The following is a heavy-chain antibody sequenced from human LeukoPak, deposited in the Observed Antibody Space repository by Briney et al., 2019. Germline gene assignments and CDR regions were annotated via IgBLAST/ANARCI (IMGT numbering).Heavy chain of an antibody. V-gene: IGHV3-9*01. CDR1: GFTFDDYA. J-gene: IGHJ3*02. CDR3: AKALKWFYDAFDI. CDR2: ISWNSGSI. Sequence: GGSLRLSCAASGFTFDDYAMHRVRQAPGKGLEWVSGISWNSGSIGYADSVKGRFTISRDNAKNSLYLQMNSLRAEDTALYYCAKALKWFYDAFDIWGQGTMVTVSS. D-gene: IGHD3-22*01.